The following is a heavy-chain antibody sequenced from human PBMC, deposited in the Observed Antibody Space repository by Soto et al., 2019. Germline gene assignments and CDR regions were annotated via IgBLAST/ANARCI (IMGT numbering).Heavy chain of an antibody. D-gene: IGHD2-21*01. CDR1: GFTFSSYW. CDR3: ARVRVVMTTYYYYMDV. Sequence: GGSLRLSCAASGFTFSSYWMHRVRQAPGKGLVWVSRINSDGSSTSYADSVKGRFTISRDNAKNTLYLQMNSLRAEDTAVYYCARVRVVMTTYYYYMDVWGKGTTVTVSS. J-gene: IGHJ6*03. CDR2: INSDGSST. V-gene: IGHV3-74*01.